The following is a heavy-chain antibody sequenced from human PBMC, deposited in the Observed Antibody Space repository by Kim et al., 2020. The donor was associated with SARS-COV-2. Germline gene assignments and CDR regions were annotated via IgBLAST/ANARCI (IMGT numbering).Heavy chain of an antibody. CDR1: GYSFTSYW. V-gene: IGHV5-51*01. Sequence: GASLKISCKGSGYSFTSYWIGWVRQMPGKGLEWMGIIYPGDSDTRYSPSFQGQVTISADKSISTAYLQWSSLKASDTAMYYCARQADIAAAGLDYWGQGTLVTVSS. D-gene: IGHD6-13*01. J-gene: IGHJ4*02. CDR2: IYPGDSDT. CDR3: ARQADIAAAGLDY.